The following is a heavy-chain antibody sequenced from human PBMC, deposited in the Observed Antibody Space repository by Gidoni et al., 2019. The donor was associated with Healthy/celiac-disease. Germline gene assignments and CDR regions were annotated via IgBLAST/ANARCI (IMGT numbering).Heavy chain of an antibody. J-gene: IGHJ5*02. CDR2: IYWDDDK. Sequence: QISLQESAPTLVKPPHTLTLTCTFSWFSLSTSGVGVGWIRQPPGKALEWLALIYWDDDKRYSPFLKSRLTITKDTSKNQVVLTRTNMDPVDTATYYCAHSSNWNYDWFDPWGQGTLVTVSS. D-gene: IGHD1-7*01. CDR1: WFSLSTSGVG. CDR3: AHSSNWNYDWFDP. V-gene: IGHV2-5*02.